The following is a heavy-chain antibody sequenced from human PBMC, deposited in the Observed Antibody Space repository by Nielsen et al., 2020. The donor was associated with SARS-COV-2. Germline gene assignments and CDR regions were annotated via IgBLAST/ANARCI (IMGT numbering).Heavy chain of an antibody. CDR2: ISYDGSNK. D-gene: IGHD3-3*01. CDR3: ARDYRGVLRFLEWPAYNDY. Sequence: WIRQPPGKGLEWVAVISYDGSNKYYADSVKGRFTISRDNSKNTLYLQMNSLRAEDTAVYYCARDYRGVLRFLEWPAYNDYWGQGTLVTVSS. V-gene: IGHV3-30-3*01. J-gene: IGHJ4*02.